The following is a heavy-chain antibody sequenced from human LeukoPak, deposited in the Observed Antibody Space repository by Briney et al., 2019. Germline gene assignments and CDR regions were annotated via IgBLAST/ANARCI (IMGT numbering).Heavy chain of an antibody. CDR3: ARDPDGSGSYYTPPGY. CDR1: GGTFSSYA. V-gene: IGHV1-69*13. Sequence: ASVKASCKASGGTFSSYAISWVRQAPGQGLEWMGGIIPIFGTANYAQKFQGRVTITADESTSTAYMELSSLRSEDTAVYYCARDPDGSGSYYTPPGYWGQGTLVTVSS. CDR2: IIPIFGTA. J-gene: IGHJ4*02. D-gene: IGHD3-10*01.